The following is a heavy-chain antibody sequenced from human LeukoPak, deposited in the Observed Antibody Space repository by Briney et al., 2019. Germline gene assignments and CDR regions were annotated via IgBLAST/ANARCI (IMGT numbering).Heavy chain of an antibody. Sequence: ASVKVSCKASGYTFTSYGISWVRQAPGQGLEWMGWISAYNGNTNYAQKLQGRVTMTTDTSTSTAYMELRSLRSDDTAVYYCASDPSGAGNDAFDIWGQGTMVTVSS. CDR1: GYTFTSYG. D-gene: IGHD1-26*01. J-gene: IGHJ3*02. V-gene: IGHV1-18*01. CDR2: ISAYNGNT. CDR3: ASDPSGAGNDAFDI.